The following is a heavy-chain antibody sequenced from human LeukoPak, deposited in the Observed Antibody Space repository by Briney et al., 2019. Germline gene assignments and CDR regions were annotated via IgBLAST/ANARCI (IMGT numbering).Heavy chain of an antibody. D-gene: IGHD6-13*01. Sequence: GGSLRLSCAASGFTFSGYGMHWVRQAPGKGLERVAVIWYDGSNKYYADSVKGRFTISRDNSKNTLYLQMNSLRAEDTAVYYCARDIGEQQQAHPSFDYWGQGTLVTVSS. J-gene: IGHJ4*02. CDR1: GFTFSGYG. CDR2: IWYDGSNK. V-gene: IGHV3-33*01. CDR3: ARDIGEQQQAHPSFDY.